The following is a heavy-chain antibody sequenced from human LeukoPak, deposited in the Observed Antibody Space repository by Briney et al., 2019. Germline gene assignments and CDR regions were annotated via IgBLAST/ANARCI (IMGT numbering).Heavy chain of an antibody. V-gene: IGHV5-51*01. CDR1: GYSFTSYW. Sequence: GESLKISCKGSGYSFTSYWIGWVRQLPGKGLEWMGIIYPGDSDTRYSPSFQGQVTISADKSISTAYLQWSSLKASDTAMYYCARPYCGGDCYPEYFQHWGQGTLVTVSS. CDR3: ARPYCGGDCYPEYFQH. J-gene: IGHJ1*01. CDR2: IYPGDSDT. D-gene: IGHD2-21*02.